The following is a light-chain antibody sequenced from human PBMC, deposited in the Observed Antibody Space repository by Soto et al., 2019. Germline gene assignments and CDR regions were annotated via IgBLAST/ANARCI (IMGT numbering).Light chain of an antibody. CDR1: SSNIGAGYD. J-gene: IGLJ3*02. CDR3: QSYDTRLSAVV. CDR2: GNN. Sequence: QSVLTQPPSVSGAPGQRVTISCTGSSSNIGAGYDVHWYQQLPGTAPKLLIYGNNNRPSGVPDRFSGSKSGTSASLAITGLQAEDEADYYGQSYDTRLSAVVFGGGTKLTVL. V-gene: IGLV1-40*01.